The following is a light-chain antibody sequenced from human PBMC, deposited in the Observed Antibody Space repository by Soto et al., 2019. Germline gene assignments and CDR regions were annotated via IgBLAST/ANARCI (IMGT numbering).Light chain of an antibody. J-gene: IGKJ4*01. CDR3: QQYGSSPLT. CDR1: QSVSSSY. Sequence: EMVWTQSPGTLSLSPGERATLSCRASQSVSSSYLAWYQQKPGQAARLLIYGASSRATGTPERFSGRGSGTDFTLTISRLEPEDFAVYYCQQYGSSPLTFGGGTKVEIK. CDR2: GAS. V-gene: IGKV3-20*01.